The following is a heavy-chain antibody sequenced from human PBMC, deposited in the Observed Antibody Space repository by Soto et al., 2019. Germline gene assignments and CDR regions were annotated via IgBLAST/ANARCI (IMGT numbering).Heavy chain of an antibody. D-gene: IGHD5-18*01. J-gene: IGHJ4*02. CDR2: IYHSGST. Sequence: SETLSVTCFVSGDSINNTYWWSWVRQAPEKGLEWIGEIYHSGSTNYNPSLKSRVTISVDKSKNQFSLKLSSVTAADTAVYYCARGGSTAMVTWGQGTLVTVSS. V-gene: IGHV4-4*02. CDR3: ARGGSTAMVT. CDR1: GDSINNTYW.